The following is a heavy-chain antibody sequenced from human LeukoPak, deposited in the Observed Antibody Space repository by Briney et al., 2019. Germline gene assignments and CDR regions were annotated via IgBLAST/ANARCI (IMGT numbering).Heavy chain of an antibody. CDR3: ARLWYFDL. CDR1: GGSFSGYY. Sequence: SETLPLTCAVYGGSFSGYYWSWIHQPPGKGLEWIGEINHSGSTNYNPSLKSRVTISVDTSKNQFSLKLSSVTAADTAVYYCARLWYFDLWGRGTLVTVSS. J-gene: IGHJ2*01. CDR2: INHSGST. V-gene: IGHV4-34*01.